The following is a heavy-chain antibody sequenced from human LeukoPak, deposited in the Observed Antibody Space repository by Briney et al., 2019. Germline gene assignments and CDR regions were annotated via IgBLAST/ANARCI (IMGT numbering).Heavy chain of an antibody. J-gene: IGHJ4*02. D-gene: IGHD6-19*01. CDR3: ARGDSSGWYPFDY. CDR2: IYYSGST. V-gene: IGHV4-59*01. CDR1: GGSISSYY. Sequence: SETLSLTCTVAGGSISSYYWSWIRQPPGKGLEWIGYIYYSGSTNYNPSLKSRVTISVDTSKNQFSLKLSSVTAADTAVYYCARGDSSGWYPFDYWGQGTLVTVSS.